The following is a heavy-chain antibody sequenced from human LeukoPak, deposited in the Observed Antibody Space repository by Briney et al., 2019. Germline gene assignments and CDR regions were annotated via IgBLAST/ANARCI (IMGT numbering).Heavy chain of an antibody. J-gene: IGHJ4*02. CDR1: GYTFTGYY. CDR3: ARASFETTLRIDDY. CDR2: INPNSGGT. D-gene: IGHD1-7*01. Sequence: GASVKVSCKASGYTFTGYYMHWVRQAPGQGLEWMGWINPNSGGTNYAQKFQGRVTMTRDTSITTAYMDLSRLKSDDTAVYYCARASFETTLRIDDYWGQGTLVTVSS. V-gene: IGHV1-2*02.